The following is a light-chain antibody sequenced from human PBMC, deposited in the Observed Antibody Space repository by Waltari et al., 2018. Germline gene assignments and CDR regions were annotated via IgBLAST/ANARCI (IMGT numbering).Light chain of an antibody. CDR3: GTWDSSLGIGV. CDR1: TPTIGNNY. V-gene: IGLV1-51*02. J-gene: IGLJ3*02. CDR2: EDN. Sequence: QSVLTQAPSVSAAPGQKVTISCPGSTPTIGNNYVSWYQQFPGTAPKLLMYEDNRRPSGIPDRFSGSKSGASATLGITGLQTGDEANYYCGTWDSSLGIGVLGGGTRVTVL.